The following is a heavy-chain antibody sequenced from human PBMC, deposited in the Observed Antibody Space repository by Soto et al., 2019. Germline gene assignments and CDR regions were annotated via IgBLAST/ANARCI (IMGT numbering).Heavy chain of an antibody. CDR3: AETLDWGSYDFGGYPS. Sequence: ASVKVSCKASGYTFTGYYMHWVRQAPGQGLEWMGWIVAASGKTDYSQIFQERVTITRDMSTSTAYMELSSLSSEDTAVYYCAETLDWGSYDFGGYPSWGQGTLVTVSS. CDR2: IVAASGKT. V-gene: IGHV1-58*02. CDR1: GYTFTGYY. J-gene: IGHJ5*02. D-gene: IGHD3-22*01.